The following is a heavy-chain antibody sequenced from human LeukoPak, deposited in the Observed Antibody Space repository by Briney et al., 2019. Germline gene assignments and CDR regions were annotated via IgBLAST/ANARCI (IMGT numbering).Heavy chain of an antibody. V-gene: IGHV3-23*01. D-gene: IGHD1-26*01. CDR2: ISGSGGST. CDR3: ARGSSGSYSNFDY. Sequence: GGALRLSCAASGFTFSSYAMSWVRQAPEKGLEWVSAISGSGGSTYYADSVKGRFTISRDTSKNTLYLQMNSLRAEDTAVYYCARGSSGSYSNFDYWGQGTLVTVSS. CDR1: GFTFSSYA. J-gene: IGHJ4*02.